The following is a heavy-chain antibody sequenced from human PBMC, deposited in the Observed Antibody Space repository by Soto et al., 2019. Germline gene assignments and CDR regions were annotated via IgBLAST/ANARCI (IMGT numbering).Heavy chain of an antibody. J-gene: IGHJ6*02. D-gene: IGHD3-3*01. CDR3: AREMTIFGVAPGGGVDV. Sequence: SETLSLTCAVSGGSINTFDFSWSWIRQPPGRGLEWIGSIYQSGRTYYIPSLKSRVTMSLEKSRNQFSLKINSVVAADTAIYYCAREMTIFGVAPGGGVDVWGQGTTVTVSS. CDR2: IYQSGRT. V-gene: IGHV4-30-2*01. CDR1: GGSINTFDFS.